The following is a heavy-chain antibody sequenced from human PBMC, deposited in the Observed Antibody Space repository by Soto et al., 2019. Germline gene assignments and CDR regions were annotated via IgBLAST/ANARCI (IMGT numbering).Heavy chain of an antibody. Sequence: QVQLVQSGAEVKKPGASMKVSCKASGYTFTDYAIHWVRQAPGQTIEWMGWINAGNGYTKSAQDFQGRVTITRDTSASTAYMELSSLISEDKAVYYCARDPLGELSGYFDYWGQGTLVTVSS. V-gene: IGHV1-3*01. D-gene: IGHD3-16*02. CDR1: GYTFTDYA. CDR3: ARDPLGELSGYFDY. CDR2: INAGNGYT. J-gene: IGHJ4*02.